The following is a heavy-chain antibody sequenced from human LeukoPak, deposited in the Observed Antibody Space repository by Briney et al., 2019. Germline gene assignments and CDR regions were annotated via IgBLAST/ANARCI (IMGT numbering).Heavy chain of an antibody. Sequence: APVKVSCKASGYTFNTYGITWVRQAPGQGLEWMGWISPYNGNTNYAQKFQGRVTLTTDTSTSTAYMELRSLRSDDTAVYYCARGPHERSGYPDDWGQGTLVTVSS. V-gene: IGHV1-18*01. J-gene: IGHJ4*02. CDR2: ISPYNGNT. CDR3: ARGPHERSGYPDD. CDR1: GYTFNTYG. D-gene: IGHD3-22*01.